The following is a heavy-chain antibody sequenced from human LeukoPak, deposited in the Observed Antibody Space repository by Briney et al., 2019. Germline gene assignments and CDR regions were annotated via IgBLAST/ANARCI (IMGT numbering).Heavy chain of an antibody. CDR2: IKQDGDAK. CDR1: RFSLSTYW. D-gene: IGHD3-16*01. V-gene: IGHV3-7*01. CDR3: AAGDTFDI. Sequence: GGSLRLSCVGSRFSLSTYWMSWVRQAPGKGLEWVANIKQDGDAKQYVDSVKGRFTISRDNAKNSVYVQMNDLTVEDTAVYYCAAGDTFDIWGQGTLVTVSS. J-gene: IGHJ3*02.